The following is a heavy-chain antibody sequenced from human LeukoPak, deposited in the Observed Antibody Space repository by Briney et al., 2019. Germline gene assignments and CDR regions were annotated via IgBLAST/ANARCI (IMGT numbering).Heavy chain of an antibody. D-gene: IGHD3-22*01. CDR3: ASGYYYDSSGPDAFDI. V-gene: IGHV5-51*01. CDR1: GYSFTSYW. Sequence: GESLKISCKGSGYSFTSYWIGWVRQMPGKGLEWMGIIYPGDSDTRYSPSLQGQVTISADKSISTAYLQWSSLKASDTAMYYCASGYYYDSSGPDAFDIWGQGTMVAVSS. J-gene: IGHJ3*02. CDR2: IYPGDSDT.